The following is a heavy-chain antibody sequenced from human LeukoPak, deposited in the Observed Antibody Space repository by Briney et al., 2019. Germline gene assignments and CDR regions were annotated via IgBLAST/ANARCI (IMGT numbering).Heavy chain of an antibody. CDR3: AREARGTRAAFNV. V-gene: IGHV3-7*01. CDR1: GFTFSSYW. D-gene: IGHD2-8*01. CDR2: IKEDGTHK. J-gene: IGHJ3*01. Sequence: GGSLRLSCAASGFTFSSYWMSWVRQAPGKGLEWAANIKEDGTHKYYVGSVRGRFTISRDNAKNSLYLQMNSLRAEDTAIYYCAREARGTRAAFNVWGQGTMVTVFS.